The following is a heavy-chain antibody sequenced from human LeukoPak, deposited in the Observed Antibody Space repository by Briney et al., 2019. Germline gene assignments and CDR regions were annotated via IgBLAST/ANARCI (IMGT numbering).Heavy chain of an antibody. Sequence: GGSLRLSCAASGFTFSVAAMTWVRQAPGKGLEWVSSISSSSGYVYSADSMKGRFTISRDNAKNSLYLQMNSLRAEDTAVYFCARGNAGNDAFDIWGQGAMVAVSS. J-gene: IGHJ3*02. CDR1: GFTFSVAA. V-gene: IGHV3-21*01. CDR3: ARGNAGNDAFDI. CDR2: ISSSSGYV. D-gene: IGHD6-13*01.